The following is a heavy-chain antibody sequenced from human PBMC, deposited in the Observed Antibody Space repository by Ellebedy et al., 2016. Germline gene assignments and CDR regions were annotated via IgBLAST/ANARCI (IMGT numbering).Heavy chain of an antibody. CDR2: MNPNSGNT. D-gene: IGHD1-1*01. V-gene: IGHV1-8*01. CDR1: GYTFTSYD. J-gene: IGHJ4*02. CDR3: ARDPPRRRYYFDY. Sequence: ASVKVSXKASGYTFTSYDINWVRQATGQGLEWMGWMNPNSGNTGYAQKFQGRVTMTRNTSISTAYMELSSLRSEDTAVYYCARDPPRRRYYFDYWGQGTLVTVSS.